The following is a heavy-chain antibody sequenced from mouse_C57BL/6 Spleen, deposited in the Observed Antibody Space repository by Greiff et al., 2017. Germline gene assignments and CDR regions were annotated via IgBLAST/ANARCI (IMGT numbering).Heavy chain of an antibody. CDR2: IRLKSDNYAT. Sequence: EVKVEESGGGLVQPGGSMKLSCVASGFTFSNYWMNWVRQSPEKGLEWVAQIRLKSDNYATNYAESVKGRFTISRDDSKSSVYLQMNNLRAEDTGIYYCTGGRLRSFDYWGQGTTLTVSS. CDR1: GFTFSNYW. CDR3: TGGRLRSFDY. J-gene: IGHJ2*01. V-gene: IGHV6-3*01. D-gene: IGHD2-2*01.